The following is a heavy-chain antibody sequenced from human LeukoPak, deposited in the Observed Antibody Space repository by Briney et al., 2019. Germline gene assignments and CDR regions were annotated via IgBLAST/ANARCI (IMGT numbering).Heavy chain of an antibody. V-gene: IGHV1-46*01. CDR1: GYTFTSYY. Sequence: ASVKVSCKASGYTFTSYYMHWVRQAPGQGLEWMGIINPSGGSTSYAQKFQGRVTMTRDTSTSTVYMELGSLRSEDTAVYYCARDGGLSMTTVTNYTWFDPWGKGTLVTVSS. J-gene: IGHJ5*02. CDR2: INPSGGST. D-gene: IGHD4-17*01. CDR3: ARDGGLSMTTVTNYTWFDP.